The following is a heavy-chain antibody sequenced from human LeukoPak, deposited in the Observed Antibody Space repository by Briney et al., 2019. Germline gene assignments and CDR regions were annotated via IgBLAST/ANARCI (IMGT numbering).Heavy chain of an antibody. CDR3: AKALDYSGSEYGMDV. V-gene: IGHV3-23*01. CDR1: GFTFSSYA. J-gene: IGHJ6*02. D-gene: IGHD6-6*01. Sequence: GGSLRLSCAASGFTFSSYAISWVRQVPGMGLEWVSTISGGGGSTYYADSVKGPFTISRDNSKNTLYLQMSSLRAEDTAIYYCAKALDYSGSEYGMDVWGQGTTVTVSS. CDR2: ISGGGGST.